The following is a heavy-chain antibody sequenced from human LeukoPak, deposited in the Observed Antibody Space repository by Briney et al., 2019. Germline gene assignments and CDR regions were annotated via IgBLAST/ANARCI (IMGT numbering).Heavy chain of an antibody. CDR3: ARHHTSSKPIDY. V-gene: IGHV4-38-2*02. D-gene: IGHD3-16*01. J-gene: IGHJ4*02. CDR2: IYHSGIT. Sequence: TLSLTGTVSGFSISSGYCWGWIRQPPGEGLEWIGSIYHSGITYYNLSLKSRVTMSIDTSKNQLSLKLTSVTAADTAMYYCARHHTSSKPIDYWGQGTLVTVSS. CDR1: GFSISSGYC.